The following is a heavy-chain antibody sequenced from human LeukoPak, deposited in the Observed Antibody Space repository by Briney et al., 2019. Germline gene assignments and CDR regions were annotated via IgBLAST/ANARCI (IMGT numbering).Heavy chain of an antibody. CDR2: IYYSGST. D-gene: IGHD3-16*01. Sequence: SETLSLTCTVSGGSINSYYWSWIRQPPGKGLESIGYIYYSGSTNYNPSLKSRVTISVDTSKNQFTLKLSSVTAADTAVYYCARGRYGWLPFDYWGQGTLVTVSS. CDR1: GGSINSYY. J-gene: IGHJ4*02. V-gene: IGHV4-59*01. CDR3: ARGRYGWLPFDY.